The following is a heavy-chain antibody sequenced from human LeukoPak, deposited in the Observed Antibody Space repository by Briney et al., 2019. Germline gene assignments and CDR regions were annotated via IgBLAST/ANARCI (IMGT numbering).Heavy chain of an antibody. CDR3: ARDYVRGVTLDY. V-gene: IGHV3-30*04. D-gene: IGHD3-10*02. CDR1: GFTFSSYA. CDR2: ISYDGSNK. Sequence: PGGSLRLSCAASGFTFSSYAMHWVRQAPGKGLEWVAVISYDGSNKYYADSVKGRFTISRDNSKNTLYLQMNSLRAEDTAVYYCARDYVRGVTLDYWGLGTLVTVSS. J-gene: IGHJ4*02.